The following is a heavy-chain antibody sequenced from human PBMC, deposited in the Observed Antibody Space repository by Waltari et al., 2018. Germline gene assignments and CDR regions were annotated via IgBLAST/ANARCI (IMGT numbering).Heavy chain of an antibody. J-gene: IGHJ4*02. D-gene: IGHD6-13*01. Sequence: EVQLVESGGGLVQPGGSLRLSCAASGFTFSSYDMHWVRQATGKGLEWVSAIGTSGDTYYPGSVKGRFTISRENAKNSLYLQMNSLRAEDTAVYYCARDGYSSSWKTFDYWGQGTLVTVSS. CDR1: GFTFSSYD. CDR3: ARDGYSSSWKTFDY. CDR2: IGTSGDT. V-gene: IGHV3-13*01.